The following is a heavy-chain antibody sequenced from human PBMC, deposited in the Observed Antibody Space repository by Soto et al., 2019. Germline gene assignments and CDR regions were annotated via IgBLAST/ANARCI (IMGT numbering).Heavy chain of an antibody. D-gene: IGHD4-17*01. Sequence: PGGSLRLSCAASGFTSSNYWMHWVRQAPGKGLVWVSAISGSGRPTYYADSVKGRFTISRDNSKNTLYLQMNSLRAEDTAVYYCAKYYGDYVLPWFDPWGQGTLVTVSS. V-gene: IGHV3-23*01. J-gene: IGHJ5*02. CDR3: AKYYGDYVLPWFDP. CDR2: ISGSGRPT. CDR1: GFTSSNYW.